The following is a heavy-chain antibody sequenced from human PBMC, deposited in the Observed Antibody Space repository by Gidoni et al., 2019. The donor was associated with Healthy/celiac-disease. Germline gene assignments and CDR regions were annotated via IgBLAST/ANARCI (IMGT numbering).Heavy chain of an antibody. V-gene: IGHV1-69*01. J-gene: IGHJ4*02. CDR3: ARVHDSSGYYSPRYYFDY. D-gene: IGHD3-22*01. CDR1: GGTFSSYA. CDR2: IIPIFGTA. Sequence: QVQLVQSGAEVKKPGSSVKVSCKASGGTFSSYAISWVRQAPGQGLEWMGGIIPIFGTANYAQKFQGRVAITADESTSTAYMELSSLRSEDTAVYYCARVHDSSGYYSPRYYFDYWGQGTLVTVSS.